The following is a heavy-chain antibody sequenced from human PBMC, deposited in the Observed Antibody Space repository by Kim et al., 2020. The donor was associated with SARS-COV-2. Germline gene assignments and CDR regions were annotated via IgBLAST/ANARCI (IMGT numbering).Heavy chain of an antibody. CDR3: AKDYYDSSGYYYPYYYGMDV. CDR2: IWYDGSNK. V-gene: IGHV3-33*06. CDR1: GFTFSSYG. Sequence: GGSLRLSCAASGFTFSSYGMHWVRQAPGKGLEWVAVIWYDGSNKYYADSVKGRFTISRDNSKNTLYLQMNSLRAEDTAVYYCAKDYYDSSGYYYPYYYGMDVWGQGTTVTVSS. J-gene: IGHJ6*02. D-gene: IGHD3-22*01.